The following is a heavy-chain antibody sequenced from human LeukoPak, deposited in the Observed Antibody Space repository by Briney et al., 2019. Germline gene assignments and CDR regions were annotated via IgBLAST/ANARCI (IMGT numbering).Heavy chain of an antibody. J-gene: IGHJ6*02. CDR1: GFTFSSYA. CDR2: ISGSGGST. Sequence: GGSLRLSCAASGFTFSSYAMSWVRQAPGKGLEWVSAISGSGGSTYYADSVKGRFTISRDNSQSTVFLQMNSLRAEDTALYYCAKDLHYYVAMDVWGQGTAVTVSS. CDR3: AKDLHYYVAMDV. V-gene: IGHV3-23*01. D-gene: IGHD3-10*02.